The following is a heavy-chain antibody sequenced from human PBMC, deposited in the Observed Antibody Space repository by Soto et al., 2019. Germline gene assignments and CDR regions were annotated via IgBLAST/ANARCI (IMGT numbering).Heavy chain of an antibody. CDR3: ARARGIAAPYYYYGMDV. V-gene: IGHV4-59*01. J-gene: IGHJ6*02. CDR2: IYYSGST. D-gene: IGHD6-13*01. Sequence: KPSETLSLTCTVSGGSISSYYWSWIRQPPGKGLEWIGYIYYSGSTNYNPSLKSRVTISVDTSKNQFSLKLSSVTAADTAVYYCARARGIAAPYYYYGMDVWGQGTTVTVSS. CDR1: GGSISSYY.